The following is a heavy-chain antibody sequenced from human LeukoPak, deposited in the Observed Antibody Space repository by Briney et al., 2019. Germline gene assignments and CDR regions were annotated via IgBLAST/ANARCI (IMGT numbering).Heavy chain of an antibody. Sequence: GGSLRLSCAASGFTFSNYGMSWVRQAPGKGLEWVSTISGSGGNTYYADSVKGRFTISRDTSKNTLYLQMNSPRAEDMAVYYCAKDMYYDSSGPVFDYWGQGTLVTVSS. J-gene: IGHJ4*02. CDR3: AKDMYYDSSGPVFDY. CDR2: ISGSGGNT. V-gene: IGHV3-23*01. CDR1: GFTFSNYG. D-gene: IGHD3-22*01.